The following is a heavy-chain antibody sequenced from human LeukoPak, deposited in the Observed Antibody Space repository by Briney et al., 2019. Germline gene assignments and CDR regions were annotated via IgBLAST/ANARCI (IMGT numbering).Heavy chain of an antibody. J-gene: IGHJ6*03. CDR3: ARSSGRSPNREYMDI. CDR2: INPNSGGT. CDR1: GYTFTGYY. Sequence: ASVKVSCKASGYTFTGYYMHWVRQAPGQGLEWMGGINPNSGGTNYAQKFQGRVTMTRDTSTSTVYMELSSLRSEDTAVYYCARSSGRSPNREYMDIWGKGTTVTVSS. V-gene: IGHV1-2*02. D-gene: IGHD1-14*01.